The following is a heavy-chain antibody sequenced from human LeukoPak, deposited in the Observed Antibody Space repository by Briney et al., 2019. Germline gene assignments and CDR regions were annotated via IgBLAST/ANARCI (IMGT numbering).Heavy chain of an antibody. CDR3: ARVDSSGYYSAPFDY. CDR2: IIPIFGTA. J-gene: IGHJ4*02. CDR1: GGTFSSYA. V-gene: IGHV1-69*13. D-gene: IGHD3-22*01. Sequence: SVKVSCKASGGTFSSYAISWVRQAPGQGLEWMGGIIPIFGTANYAQKFQGRVTITADESTSTAYMELSSLRSGDTAAYYCARVDSSGYYSAPFDYWGQGTLVTVSS.